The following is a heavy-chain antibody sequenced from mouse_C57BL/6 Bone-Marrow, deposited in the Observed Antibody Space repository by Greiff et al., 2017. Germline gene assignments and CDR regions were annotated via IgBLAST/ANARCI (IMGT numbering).Heavy chain of an antibody. CDR3: ASSHYYGSSSFAY. Sequence: DVKLVESGPGMVKPSQSLSLTCTVTGYSITSGYDWHWIRHFPGNKLEWMGYISYSGSTNYNPSLKSRISITHDTSKNHFFLKLNSVTTEDTATYYCASSHYYGSSSFAYWGQGTLVTVSA. CDR1: GYSITSGYD. D-gene: IGHD1-1*01. J-gene: IGHJ3*01. V-gene: IGHV3-1*01. CDR2: ISYSGST.